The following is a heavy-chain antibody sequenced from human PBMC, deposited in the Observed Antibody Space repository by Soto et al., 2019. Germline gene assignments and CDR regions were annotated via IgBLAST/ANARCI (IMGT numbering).Heavy chain of an antibody. CDR2: INHSGST. CDR1: GGSFSGYY. CDR3: ARRADVAAPADAFDI. V-gene: IGHV4-34*01. J-gene: IGHJ3*02. D-gene: IGHD5-12*01. Sequence: QVQLQQWGAGLLKPSETLSLTCAVYGGSFSGYYWSWIRQPPGKGLEWIGEINHSGSTNYNPSLKGRVTLSVVTSKNQVTLKLSYVTAADTAVYYGARRADVAAPADAFDIWGQGTMVTVSS.